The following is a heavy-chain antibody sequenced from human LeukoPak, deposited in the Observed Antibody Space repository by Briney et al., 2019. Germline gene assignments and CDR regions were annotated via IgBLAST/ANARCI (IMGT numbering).Heavy chain of an antibody. CDR3: AHRGPKNHLFDY. CDR1: GGSISSYYW. Sequence: TLSLTCTVSGGSISSYYWSWIRQPPGKALEWLALIYWNDDKRYSPSLKSRLTITKDTSKNQVVLTMTNMDPVDTATYYCAHRGPKNHLFDYWGQGTLVTVSS. CDR2: IYWNDDK. J-gene: IGHJ4*02. D-gene: IGHD2/OR15-2a*01. V-gene: IGHV2-5*01.